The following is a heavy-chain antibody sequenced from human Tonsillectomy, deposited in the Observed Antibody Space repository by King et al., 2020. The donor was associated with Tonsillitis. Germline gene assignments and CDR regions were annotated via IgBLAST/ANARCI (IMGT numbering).Heavy chain of an antibody. CDR3: ARVRQGVPAAMGRWFDP. V-gene: IGHV4-30-4*07. D-gene: IGHD2-2*01. CDR2: IYYRGST. CDR1: GGSISSGGYS. Sequence: VQLQDSGPGLVKPSQTLSLTCAVSGGSISSGGYSWSWIRQPPGEGLEWIGYIYYRGSTYYNPSLKSPVTISVDTYTNQFSLKLSSVTAADTAVYYCARVRQGVPAAMGRWFDPWGQGTLVTVSS. J-gene: IGHJ5*02.